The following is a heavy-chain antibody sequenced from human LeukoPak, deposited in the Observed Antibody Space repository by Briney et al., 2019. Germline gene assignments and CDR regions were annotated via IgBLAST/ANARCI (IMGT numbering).Heavy chain of an antibody. D-gene: IGHD3-10*01. J-gene: IGHJ4*02. CDR1: GDSISSSSYY. CDR2: IYNSGST. V-gene: IGHV4-39*01. Sequence: PSETLSLTCTVSGDSISSSSYYWGWIRQPPGKGLEWIGSIYNSGSTYYNPSLKSRVTISVDTSKNQFSLNLYSVTAADTAVYYCATGSHFEYWGQGTLVTVSS. CDR3: ATGSHFEY.